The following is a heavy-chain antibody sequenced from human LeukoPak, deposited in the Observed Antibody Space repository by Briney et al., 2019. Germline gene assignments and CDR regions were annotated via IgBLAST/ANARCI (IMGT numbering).Heavy chain of an antibody. CDR3: AREKGLDPYYFDY. V-gene: IGHV4-34*01. CDR1: GGSFSGYY. CDR2: IYHSGST. D-gene: IGHD3/OR15-3a*01. Sequence: SETLSLTCAVYGGSFSGYYWSWIRQPPGKGLEWIGYIYHSGSTYYNPSLKSRVTISVDRSKNQFSLKLSSVTAADTAVYYCAREKGLDPYYFDYWGQGTLVTVSS. J-gene: IGHJ4*02.